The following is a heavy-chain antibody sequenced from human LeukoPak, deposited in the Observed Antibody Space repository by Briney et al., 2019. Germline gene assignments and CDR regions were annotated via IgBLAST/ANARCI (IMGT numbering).Heavy chain of an antibody. D-gene: IGHD5-18*01. CDR2: ISSSGSTI. J-gene: IGHJ4*02. CDR1: GFTFSSYE. Sequence: PGGSLRLSCAASGFTFSSYELNWVRQAPGKGLEWVSYISSSGSTIYYADSVKGRFTISRDNAKNSLYLQMNSLRAEDTAVYYCARGYSYGGFDYWGQGTLVTVSS. V-gene: IGHV3-48*03. CDR3: ARGYSYGGFDY.